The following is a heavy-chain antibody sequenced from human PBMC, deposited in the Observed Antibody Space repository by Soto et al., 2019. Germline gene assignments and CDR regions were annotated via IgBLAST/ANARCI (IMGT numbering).Heavy chain of an antibody. CDR1: GFTFSSYG. J-gene: IGHJ4*02. CDR3: ARGDRPLRYFDWLPMPDY. V-gene: IGHV3-33*01. Sequence: GGSLRLSCAASGFTFSSYGMHWVRQAPGKGLEWVAVIWYDGSNKYYADSVKGRFTISRDNSKNTLYLQMNSLRAEDTAVYYCARGDRPLRYFDWLPMPDYWGQGTLVTLSS. D-gene: IGHD3-9*01. CDR2: IWYDGSNK.